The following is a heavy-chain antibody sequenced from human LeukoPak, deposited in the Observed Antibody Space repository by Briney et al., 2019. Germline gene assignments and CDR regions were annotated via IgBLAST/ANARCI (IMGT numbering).Heavy chain of an antibody. CDR2: TRDDGDNN. CDR1: GFSFSGYG. D-gene: IGHD5-24*01. V-gene: IGHV3-30*02. Sequence: GGSLRLSCAASGFSFSGYGMHWVRQPPGKGLEWVSFTRDDGDNNYYTDSVKGRFTISRDNSKNTLYLQMNNLRAEDTAVYYCARGGLMEMATIRGDYWGQGTLVTVSS. J-gene: IGHJ4*02. CDR3: ARGGLMEMATIRGDY.